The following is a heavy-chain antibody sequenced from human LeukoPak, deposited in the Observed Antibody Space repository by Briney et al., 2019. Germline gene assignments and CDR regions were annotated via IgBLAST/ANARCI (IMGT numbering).Heavy chain of an antibody. CDR2: IYSGGST. D-gene: IGHD3-9*01. J-gene: IGHJ4*02. Sequence: GGSLRLSCAASGFTVSDNYMSWVRQAPGKGLEWVSLIYSGGSTYYADSVKGRFTISRDNAKNSLYLQMNSLRAEDTAVYYCARDFYDILTGYSFDYWGQGTLVTVSS. CDR3: ARDFYDILTGYSFDY. V-gene: IGHV3-53*05. CDR1: GFTVSDNY.